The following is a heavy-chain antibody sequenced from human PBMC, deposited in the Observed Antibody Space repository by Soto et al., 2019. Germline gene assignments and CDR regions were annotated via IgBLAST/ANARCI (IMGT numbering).Heavy chain of an antibody. Sequence: RGSLRLSCAASGFTFSSYAMSWVRQAPGKGLEWVSAISGSGGSTYYADSVKGRFTISRDNSKNTLYLQMNSLRAEDTAVYYCAKGPIVVVALYYYGMDVWGQGTTVTVSS. CDR3: AKGPIVVVALYYYGMDV. CDR2: ISGSGGST. D-gene: IGHD2-15*01. J-gene: IGHJ6*02. CDR1: GFTFSSYA. V-gene: IGHV3-23*01.